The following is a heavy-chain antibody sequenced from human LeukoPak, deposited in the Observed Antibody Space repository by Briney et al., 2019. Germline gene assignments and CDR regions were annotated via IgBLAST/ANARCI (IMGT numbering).Heavy chain of an antibody. CDR2: IRYDGSNK. J-gene: IGHJ4*02. CDR3: AKSGGVTTTLGY. D-gene: IGHD4-17*01. CDR1: GFTFSSYG. Sequence: PGGSLRLSCAAPGFTFSSYGMHWVRQAPGKGLEWVAFIRYDGSNKYYADSVKGRFTISRDNSKNTLYLQMNSLRAEDTAVYYCAKSGGVTTTLGYWGQGTLVTVSS. V-gene: IGHV3-30*02.